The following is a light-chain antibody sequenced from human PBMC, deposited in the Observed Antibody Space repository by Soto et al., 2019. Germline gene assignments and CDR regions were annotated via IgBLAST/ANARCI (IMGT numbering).Light chain of an antibody. Sequence: EIVLTQSPATLSLSPGERATLSCRASQSVSSYLAWYQQKPGQAPRLLIYDASHRATGIPARFSGSGSGTDFTLTISSLGPEDFAVYYCQQRSNWLITFGQGTRLEIK. CDR3: QQRSNWLIT. J-gene: IGKJ5*01. V-gene: IGKV3-11*01. CDR1: QSVSSY. CDR2: DAS.